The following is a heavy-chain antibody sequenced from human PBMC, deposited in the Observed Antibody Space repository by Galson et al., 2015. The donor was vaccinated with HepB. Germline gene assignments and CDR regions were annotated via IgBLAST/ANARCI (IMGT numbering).Heavy chain of an antibody. Sequence: SLRLSCAASGFTFSSYSMNWVRQAPGKGLEWVSSISSSSSYIYYADSVKGRFTISRDNAKNSLYLQMNSLRAEDTAVYYCARAIAAPRDYYYGMDVWGQGTTVTVS. J-gene: IGHJ6*02. CDR1: GFTFSSYS. CDR3: ARAIAAPRDYYYGMDV. D-gene: IGHD6-13*01. V-gene: IGHV3-21*01. CDR2: ISSSSSYI.